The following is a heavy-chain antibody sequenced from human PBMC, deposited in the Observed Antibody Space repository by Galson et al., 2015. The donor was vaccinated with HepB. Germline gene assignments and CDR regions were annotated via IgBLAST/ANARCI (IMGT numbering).Heavy chain of an antibody. CDR3: VRVSTWSGNYYAMDV. CDR2: TSYDGDNK. CDR1: GFTFSAYA. Sequence: SLRLSCAASGFTFSAYAMYWVRQAPGKGLEWVAVTSYDGDNKYYAESVKGRFTISRDNSKNSLFLQMNSLRADDTAVYYCVRVSTWSGNYYAMDVWGQGTTVTVSS. D-gene: IGHD3-3*01. V-gene: IGHV3-30-3*01. J-gene: IGHJ6*02.